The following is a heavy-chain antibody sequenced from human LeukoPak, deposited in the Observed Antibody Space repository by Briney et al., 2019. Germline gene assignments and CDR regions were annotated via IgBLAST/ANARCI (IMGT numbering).Heavy chain of an antibody. CDR3: ARDSGRREDY. CDR1: GFTFSSYA. J-gene: IGHJ4*02. CDR2: ISYDGSNK. Sequence: QPGRSLRLSCAASGFTFSSYAMHWVRQAPGKGLEWVAVISYDGSNKYYADSVKGRFTISRDNTKNSLYLQMNSLRAEDTAVYYCARDSGRREDYWGQGALVTVSS. D-gene: IGHD2-15*01. V-gene: IGHV3-30*04.